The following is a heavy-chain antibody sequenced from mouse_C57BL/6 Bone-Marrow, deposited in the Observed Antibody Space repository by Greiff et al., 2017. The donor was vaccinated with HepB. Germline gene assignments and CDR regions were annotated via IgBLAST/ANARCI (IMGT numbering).Heavy chain of an antibody. J-gene: IGHJ2*01. D-gene: IGHD1-1*01. CDR3: ARWNYGSSYNYFDY. Sequence: VQLVESGAELVRPGTSVKMSCKASGYTFTNYWIGWAKQRPGHGLEWIGDIYPGGGYTNYNEKFKGKATLTADKSSSTAYMQFSSLTSEDSAIYYCARWNYGSSYNYFDYWGQGTTLTVSS. CDR2: IYPGGGYT. CDR1: GYTFTNYW. V-gene: IGHV1-63*01.